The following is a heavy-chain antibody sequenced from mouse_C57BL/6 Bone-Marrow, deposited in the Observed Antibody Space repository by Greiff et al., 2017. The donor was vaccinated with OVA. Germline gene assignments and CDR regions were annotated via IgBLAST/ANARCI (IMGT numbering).Heavy chain of an antibody. D-gene: IGHD2-1*01. V-gene: IGHV1-20*01. J-gene: IGHJ4*01. CDR2: INPYNGDT. CDR1: GYSFTGYF. Sequence: EVKLMETGPELVKPGDSVKISCKASGYSFTGYFMNWVMQSHGKSLEWIGRINPYNGDTFYNQKFKGKATLTVDKSSSTAHMELRSLTSEDSAVYYCARDGNYLYAMEYWGQGTSVTVSS. CDR3: ARDGNYLYAMEY.